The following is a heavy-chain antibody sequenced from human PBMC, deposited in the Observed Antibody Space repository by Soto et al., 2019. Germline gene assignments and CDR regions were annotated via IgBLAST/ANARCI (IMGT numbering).Heavy chain of an antibody. CDR3: ARYAPDYNYYYGMDV. D-gene: IGHD2-2*01. Sequence: ESGGGVVQPGRSLRLSCAASGFTFSSYAMHWVRQAPGKGLEWVAVISYDGSNKYYADSVKGRFTISRDNSKNTLYLQMNSLRAEDTAVYYCARYAPDYNYYYGMDVRGQGTTVTVSS. CDR2: ISYDGSNK. V-gene: IGHV3-30-3*01. J-gene: IGHJ6*02. CDR1: GFTFSSYA.